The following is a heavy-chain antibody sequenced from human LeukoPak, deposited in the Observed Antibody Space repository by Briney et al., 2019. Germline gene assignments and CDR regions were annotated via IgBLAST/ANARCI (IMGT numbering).Heavy chain of an antibody. Sequence: PSETLSLTCTVSGGSISSSSYYRGWIRQPPGKGLEWIGSIYYSGSTYYNPSLKSRVTISVDTSKNQFSLKLSSVTAADTAVYYCARLHPYPNNDFWSGYYTGYFDYWGQGTLVTVSS. D-gene: IGHD3-3*01. CDR1: GGSISSSSYY. J-gene: IGHJ4*02. V-gene: IGHV4-39*01. CDR2: IYYSGST. CDR3: ARLHPYPNNDFWSGYYTGYFDY.